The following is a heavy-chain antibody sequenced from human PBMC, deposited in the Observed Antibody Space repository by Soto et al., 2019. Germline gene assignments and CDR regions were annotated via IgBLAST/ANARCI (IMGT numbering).Heavy chain of an antibody. Sequence: QVQLVQSGAEVKKPGASVKVSCKASGNTFTSYDINWVRQATGHGLEWMGWINPNSGNIGYAQKFQGRVNMTRDTAIRTAYMEVSRMRSYDTAVYYCARCRASGSYYLLDYWGQGTLVTVSS. CDR1: GNTFTSYD. CDR2: INPNSGNI. V-gene: IGHV1-8*01. D-gene: IGHD3-10*01. CDR3: ARCRASGSYYLLDY. J-gene: IGHJ4*02.